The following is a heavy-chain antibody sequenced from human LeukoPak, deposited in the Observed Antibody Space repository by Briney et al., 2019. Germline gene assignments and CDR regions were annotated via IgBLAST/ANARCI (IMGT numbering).Heavy chain of an antibody. CDR1: GFTFSSYA. Sequence: GGSLRLSCAASGFTFSSYAMTWVRQAPGKGLEWVSAITGSGGSTYYADSVKGRFTISRDNSKNTLYLQMNSLRAEDTAVYYCAKDPFGVVIPFDYWGQGTLVTVSS. J-gene: IGHJ4*02. CDR3: AKDPFGVVIPFDY. D-gene: IGHD3-3*01. CDR2: ITGSGGST. V-gene: IGHV3-23*01.